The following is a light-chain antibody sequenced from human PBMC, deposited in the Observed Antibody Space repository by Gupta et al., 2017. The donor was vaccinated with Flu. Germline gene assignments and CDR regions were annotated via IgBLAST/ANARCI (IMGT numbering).Light chain of an antibody. CDR2: GAY. V-gene: IGKV3-20*01. CDR1: ERVSSSD. J-gene: IGKJ2*01. Sequence: RATLSCRASERVSSSDLAWYQQKSGQAPSLLIYGAYTRATGIPGRFSGNGSGTDFTLTISGLEPEDFAVYYCQRSGGSPRYTFGQGTRLEIK. CDR3: QRSGGSPRYT.